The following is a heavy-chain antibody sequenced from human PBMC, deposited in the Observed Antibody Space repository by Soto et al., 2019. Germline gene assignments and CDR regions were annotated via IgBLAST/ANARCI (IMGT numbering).Heavy chain of an antibody. D-gene: IGHD3-16*01. Sequence: PGGSLRLSCAASGFAFSAFQSNWVRQAPGGGLEWLSSITGTSAFTEYAESIEGRFTISRDNPNKLLFLHMDNLRPEDTAVYYCARDNLAFQGAFDLWGQGTLVTVSS. J-gene: IGHJ4*02. CDR2: ITGTSAFT. CDR3: ARDNLAFQGAFDL. CDR1: GFAFSAFQ. V-gene: IGHV3-21*01.